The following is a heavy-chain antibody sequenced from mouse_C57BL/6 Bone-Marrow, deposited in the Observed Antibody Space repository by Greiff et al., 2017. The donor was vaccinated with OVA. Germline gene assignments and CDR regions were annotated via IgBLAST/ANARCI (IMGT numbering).Heavy chain of an antibody. Sequence: LVESGAELVRPGASVTLSCKASGYTFTDYEMHWVKQTPVHGLEWIGAIDPETGGTAYNQKFKGKAILTADKSSSTAYMELRSLTSEDSAVYYCTEDDYDGFAYWGQGTLVTVSA. V-gene: IGHV1-15*01. CDR1: GYTFTDYE. CDR2: IDPETGGT. J-gene: IGHJ3*01. D-gene: IGHD2-4*01. CDR3: TEDDYDGFAY.